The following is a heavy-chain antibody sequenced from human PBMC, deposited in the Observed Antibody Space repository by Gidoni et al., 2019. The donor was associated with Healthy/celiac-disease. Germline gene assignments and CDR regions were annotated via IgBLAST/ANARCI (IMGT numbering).Heavy chain of an antibody. CDR1: GFTFSSYE. D-gene: IGHD3-9*01. Sequence: EVQLVESGGGLVQPGGSLRLSCAASGFTFSSYEMNWVRQAPGKGLEWVSYISSSGSTIYYADSVKGRFTISRDNAKNSLYLQMNSLRAEDTAVYYCACVWTGYYISDYYYGMDVWGQGTTVTVSS. V-gene: IGHV3-48*03. CDR2: ISSSGSTI. J-gene: IGHJ6*02. CDR3: ACVWTGYYISDYYYGMDV.